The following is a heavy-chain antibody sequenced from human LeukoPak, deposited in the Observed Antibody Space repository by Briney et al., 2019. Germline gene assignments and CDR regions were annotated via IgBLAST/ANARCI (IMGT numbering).Heavy chain of an antibody. CDR3: ARQEDYYRFDY. CDR2: VYYSGTT. CDR1: GGSMSSSTYS. Sequence: SETLSLTCTVSGGSMSSSTYSWGWIRQPPGKGLEWIGSVYYSGTTYYKSSLKSRVTLSAGTPKKEFSLKLSAVTAADTAVYFCARQEDYYRFDYWGLGTLVTVSS. D-gene: IGHD3-22*01. J-gene: IGHJ4*02. V-gene: IGHV4-39*01.